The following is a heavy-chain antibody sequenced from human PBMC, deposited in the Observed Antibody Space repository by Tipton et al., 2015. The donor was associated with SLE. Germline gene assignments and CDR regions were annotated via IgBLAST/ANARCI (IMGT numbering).Heavy chain of an antibody. J-gene: IGHJ3*02. D-gene: IGHD3-10*01. CDR2: IYYSGST. CDR3: ARELWFGTPGAFDI. V-gene: IGHV4-59*04. Sequence: TLSLTCTVSGGSISSYYWSWIRQPPGKGLGWIGYIYYSGSTYYNPSLKSRVTISVDTSKNQFSLKLSSVTAADTAVYYCARELWFGTPGAFDIWGQGTMVTVSS. CDR1: GGSISSYY.